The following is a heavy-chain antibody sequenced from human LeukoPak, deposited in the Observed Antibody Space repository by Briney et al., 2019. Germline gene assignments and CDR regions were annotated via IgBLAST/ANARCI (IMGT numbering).Heavy chain of an antibody. V-gene: IGHV3-21*04. CDR1: GFTFSSYS. Sequence: GGSLRLSCAASGFTFSSYSMNWVRQAPGKGLEWVSSISSSSSYIYYADSVKGRFTLSRDNARNSLYLQMNSLRAEDTAVYYCAREDIAVVPTGMNYYMDVWGKGTTVTVSS. CDR3: AREDIAVVPTGMNYYMDV. D-gene: IGHD2-2*01. J-gene: IGHJ6*03. CDR2: ISSSSSYI.